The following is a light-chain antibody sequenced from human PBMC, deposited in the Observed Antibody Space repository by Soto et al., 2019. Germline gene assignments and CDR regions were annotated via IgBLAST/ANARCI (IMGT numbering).Light chain of an antibody. J-gene: IGLJ1*01. CDR3: QVWDSSSDHPYV. CDR1: NIGSKS. Sequence: SYALTQPPSVSVAPGQTARSTCGGNNIGSKSVHWYQQKPGQAPVLVIYDDSDRPSGIPERFSGSNSGNTATLTISRVEAGDEADYYCQVWDSSSDHPYVFGTGTKVTVL. V-gene: IGLV3-21*02. CDR2: DDS.